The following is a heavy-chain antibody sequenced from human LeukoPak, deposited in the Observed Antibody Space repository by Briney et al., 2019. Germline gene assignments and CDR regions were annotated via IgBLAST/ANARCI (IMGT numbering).Heavy chain of an antibody. CDR2: ISAYNGNT. Sequence: ASVKVSCKASGYTFTSYGISWVRQAPGQGLEWMGWISAYNGNTNYAQKLQGRVTMTTDTSTSTAYMELRSLRSDDTAMYYCARDKGTAMEPYYFDYWGQGTLVTVSS. CDR3: ARDKGTAMEPYYFDY. J-gene: IGHJ4*02. V-gene: IGHV1-18*01. D-gene: IGHD5-18*01. CDR1: GYTFTSYG.